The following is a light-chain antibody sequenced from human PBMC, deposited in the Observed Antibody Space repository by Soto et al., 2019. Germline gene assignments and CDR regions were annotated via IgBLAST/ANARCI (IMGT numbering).Light chain of an antibody. CDR3: QEYNNWPPFKYT. V-gene: IGKV3-15*01. CDR2: GAS. CDR1: QSISTY. J-gene: IGKJ2*01. Sequence: EIVMTQSPDTLSVSPGERATLSCRDSQSISTYLAWYQHKPGQAPRLLIYGASIRATGIPPRFSGSGSGTEFTLTISSLQSEDFAVYYCQEYNNWPPFKYTFGQGTKLEI.